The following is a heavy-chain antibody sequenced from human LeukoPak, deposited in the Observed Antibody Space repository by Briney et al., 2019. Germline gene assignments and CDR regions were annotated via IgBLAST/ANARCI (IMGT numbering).Heavy chain of an antibody. V-gene: IGHV4-59*01. CDR2: IYYSGST. D-gene: IGHD3-22*01. CDR1: GGSISSYY. CDR3: ARDYYDSSGYWYWFDP. J-gene: IGHJ5*02. Sequence: PSETLSLTCTVSGGSISSYYWSWIWQPPEKRLERIWYIYYSGSTNYTPSLKRRVTISVDTSKNQFSLKMSSVTAADTAVYYCARDYYDSSGYWYWFDPWGQGTLVTVSS.